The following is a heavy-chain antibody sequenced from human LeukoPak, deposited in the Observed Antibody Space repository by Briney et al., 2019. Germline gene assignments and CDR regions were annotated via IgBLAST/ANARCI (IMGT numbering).Heavy chain of an antibody. J-gene: IGHJ4*02. D-gene: IGHD6-13*01. V-gene: IGHV1-2*02. Sequence: WMGWINPNSGGTNYAQKFQGRVTMTRDTSISTAYMELSRLRSDDTAVYYCARDRGSSWYDYWGQGTLVTVSS. CDR2: INPNSGGT. CDR3: ARDRGSSWYDY.